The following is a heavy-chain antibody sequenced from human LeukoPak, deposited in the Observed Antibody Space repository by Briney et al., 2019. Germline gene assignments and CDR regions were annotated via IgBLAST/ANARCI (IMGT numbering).Heavy chain of an antibody. J-gene: IGHJ5*02. CDR3: ARATTGTTNWFDP. Sequence: SETLSLTCTVSGGSISSYYWSWIRQPPGKGLEWIGDIYYSGSTNYNPSLKSRVTISVDTSKNQYSLKLSSVTAADTAVYYCARATTGTTNWFDPWDQGTLVTVSS. CDR2: IYYSGST. D-gene: IGHD1-1*01. CDR1: GGSISSYY. V-gene: IGHV4-59*01.